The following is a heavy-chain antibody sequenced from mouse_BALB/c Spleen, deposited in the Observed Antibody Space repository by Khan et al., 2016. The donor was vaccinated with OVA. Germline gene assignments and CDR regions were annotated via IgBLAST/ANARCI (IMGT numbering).Heavy chain of an antibody. J-gene: IGHJ3*01. CDR3: TRSAYGDPFAY. D-gene: IGHD2-13*01. V-gene: IGHV1S81*02. CDR1: GYTFTSYY. CDR2: INPSNGET. Sequence: QVQLQQSGAELVKPGTSVKLSRKASGYTFTSYYMYWVKKRPGQGLEWIGGINPSNGETIFNEKFKSKATLTVDKSSSTAFMQLNSLTSDDSAVYYCTRSAYGDPFAYWGQGTLVTVSA.